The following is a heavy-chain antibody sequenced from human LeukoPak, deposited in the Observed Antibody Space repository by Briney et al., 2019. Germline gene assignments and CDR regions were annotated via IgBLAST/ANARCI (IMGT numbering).Heavy chain of an antibody. V-gene: IGHV3-7*01. Sequence: GGSLRLSCSASGFTFSTYWMSWVRQAPGKGLEWVANMKRDGSEIYYVDSVRGRFTISRNNARNSLYLQMNSLRAEDTAVYYCARDTSLDVWGQGTTVTVSS. D-gene: IGHD2/OR15-2a*01. CDR2: MKRDGSEI. CDR1: GFTFSTYW. J-gene: IGHJ6*02. CDR3: ARDTSLDV.